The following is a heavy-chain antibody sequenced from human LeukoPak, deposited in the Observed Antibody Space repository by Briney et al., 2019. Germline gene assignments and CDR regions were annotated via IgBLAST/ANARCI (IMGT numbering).Heavy chain of an antibody. CDR2: IYYSGNT. D-gene: IGHD2-15*01. Sequence: PSETLSLTCTVSGGSISSSNYYWDWIRQPPGKGLEWIGSIYYSGNTYYNPSLKSRVTISADTSKNQFSLKLNSVTAADTAVYYCARRGYCSGGSCYVSYWGQGTLVTVSS. V-gene: IGHV4-39*01. CDR1: GGSISSSNYY. J-gene: IGHJ4*02. CDR3: ARRGYCSGGSCYVSY.